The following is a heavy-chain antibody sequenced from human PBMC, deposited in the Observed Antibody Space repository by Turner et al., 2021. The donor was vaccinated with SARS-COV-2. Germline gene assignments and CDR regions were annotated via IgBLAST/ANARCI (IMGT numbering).Heavy chain of an antibody. V-gene: IGHV1-2*02. J-gene: IGHJ4*02. D-gene: IGHD5-12*01. CDR2: INPNSGGT. Sequence: QVQLVQSGAAVKKPVASLQVSCHASGYTFAGYYIHWVRQAPGQGLKWMGWINPNSGGTNYAKRFQGRVTMTGDTSISTAYMELSTLRSDDTAVYYCARSVSWLQSLTVDYWGQGTLVTVSS. CDR3: ARSVSWLQSLTVDY. CDR1: GYTFAGYY.